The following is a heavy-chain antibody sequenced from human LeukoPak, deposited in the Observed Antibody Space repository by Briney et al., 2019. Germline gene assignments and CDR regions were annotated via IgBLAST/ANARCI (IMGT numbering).Heavy chain of an antibody. V-gene: IGHV4-30-2*01. Sequence: SETLSLTCTVSGGSISSGGYYWSWIRQPPGKGLEWIGYIYHSGSTYYNPSLKSRVTISVDRSKNQFSLKLSSVTAADTAVYYCARGVLTGIDYYFDYWGQGTLVTVSS. CDR2: IYHSGST. D-gene: IGHD3-9*01. J-gene: IGHJ4*02. CDR3: ARGVLTGIDYYFDY. CDR1: GGSISSGGYY.